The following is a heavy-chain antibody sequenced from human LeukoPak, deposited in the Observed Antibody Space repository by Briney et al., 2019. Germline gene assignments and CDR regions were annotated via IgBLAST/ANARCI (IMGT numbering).Heavy chain of an antibody. CDR3: ARPTYYDFWSGYYWDGEAFDI. V-gene: IGHV1-2*02. Sequence: ASVKVSCKASGYTFTGYYIHWVRQAPGQGLEWMGWINPHSGGTNYAQKFQGRVTMTRDTSISTAYMELSRLRSDDTAVYYCARPTYYDFWSGYYWDGEAFDIWGQGTMVTVSS. CDR2: INPHSGGT. J-gene: IGHJ3*02. CDR1: GYTFTGYY. D-gene: IGHD3-3*01.